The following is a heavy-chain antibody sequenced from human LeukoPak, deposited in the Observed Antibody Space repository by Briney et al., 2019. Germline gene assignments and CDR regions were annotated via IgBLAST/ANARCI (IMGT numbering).Heavy chain of an antibody. J-gene: IGHJ4*02. Sequence: PGGSLRLSCAASGFTFSNYWMHWVRQAPGKGLIWVSRISSDGSTTTNADSVKGRFTISRDNAKNTLYLQMNSLRAEDTAVYYCAKAPLSYDSSGPFDYWGQGTLVTVSS. CDR1: GFTFSNYW. CDR3: AKAPLSYDSSGPFDY. CDR2: ISSDGSTT. D-gene: IGHD3-22*01. V-gene: IGHV3-74*01.